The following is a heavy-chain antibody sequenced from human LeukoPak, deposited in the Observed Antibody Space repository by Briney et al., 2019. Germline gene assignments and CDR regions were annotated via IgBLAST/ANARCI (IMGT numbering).Heavy chain of an antibody. CDR1: GXSVSSGSDY. V-gene: IGHV4-61*01. CDR2: IYYSGST. J-gene: IGHJ6*02. Sequence: ASETLSLTCTVSGXSVSSGSDYWSWIRQPPGKGLESIRYIYYSGSTNYNPSLKSRVTISVDTSKNQFSLKLSSVTAADTAVYYCARGATVTTPYYYGMDVWGQGTTVTVSS. D-gene: IGHD4-17*01. CDR3: ARGATVTTPYYYGMDV.